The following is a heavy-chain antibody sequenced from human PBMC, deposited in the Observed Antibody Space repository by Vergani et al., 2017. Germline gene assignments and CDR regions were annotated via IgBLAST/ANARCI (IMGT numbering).Heavy chain of an antibody. CDR1: GFTFDDYV. J-gene: IGHJ3*02. V-gene: IGHV3-43*02. CDR3: ARDTVRAFDI. CDR2: ISGDGGST. Sequence: EVQLVESGGGVVQPGGSLRLSCAASGFTFDDYVMHWVRQAPGKGLEWVSLISGDGGSTYYADSVKGRFTISRDNSKNSLYLQMNSLRAEDTAVYYCARDTVRAFDIWGQGTMVTVSS. D-gene: IGHD2-8*01.